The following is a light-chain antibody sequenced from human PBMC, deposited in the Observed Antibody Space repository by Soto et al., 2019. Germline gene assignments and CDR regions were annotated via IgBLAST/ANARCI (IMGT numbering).Light chain of an antibody. V-gene: IGKV3-20*01. J-gene: IGKJ5*01. CDR2: GAS. CDR3: QQYGSPIT. Sequence: DIVLTQYPGTLSLSSGERATLSCRASQSVSSSYLAWYQQKPGQAPRLLIYGASSRATGIPDRFSGSGSGTDFTLTISRLEPEDFAVYYCQQYGSPITFGQGTRLEIK. CDR1: QSVSSSY.